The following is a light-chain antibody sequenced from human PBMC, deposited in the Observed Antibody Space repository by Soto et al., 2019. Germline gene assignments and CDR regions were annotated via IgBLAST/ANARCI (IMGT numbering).Light chain of an antibody. CDR1: NIGSKT. J-gene: IGLJ2*01. V-gene: IGLV3-21*02. Sequence: SYELTQPPSVSVAPGQTATITCGGDNIGSKTVHWYRQKPGQAPVLVVHADRDRLSGIPERFSGSNSGNTATLTISRVEAGDEADYYCQVWDSGSDHLVFGGGTKVTVL. CDR3: QVWDSGSDHLV. CDR2: ADR.